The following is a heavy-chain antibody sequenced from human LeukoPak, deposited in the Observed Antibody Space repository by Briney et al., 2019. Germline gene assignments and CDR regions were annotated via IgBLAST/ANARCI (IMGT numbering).Heavy chain of an antibody. CDR2: ISWNSGSI. CDR3: AKAGPWDGGYDTSYYFDY. CDR1: GFTFDDYA. Sequence: GRSLRLSCAASGFTFDDYAMHWVRQAPGKGLEWVSGISWNSGSIGYADSVKGRFTISRDNAKNSLYLQMNSLRAEDTALYYCAKAGPWDGGYDTSYYFDYWGQGTLVTVSS. D-gene: IGHD5-12*01. V-gene: IGHV3-9*01. J-gene: IGHJ4*02.